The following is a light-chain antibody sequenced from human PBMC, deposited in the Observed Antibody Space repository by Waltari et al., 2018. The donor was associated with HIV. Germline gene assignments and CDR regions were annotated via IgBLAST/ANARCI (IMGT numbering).Light chain of an antibody. CDR1: ENVGSSD. CDR2: GTS. Sequence: ELVLTQSPVSLSLSPGESSTLSCRASENVGSSDLAWHQHSPGQAPRLLIYGTSKRATGIPDRFSGGGSGTDFTLTLKRLEPEAFAVYYCHQYATSPRTFGGGTKVEVK. CDR3: HQYATSPRT. J-gene: IGKJ4*01. V-gene: IGKV3-20*01.